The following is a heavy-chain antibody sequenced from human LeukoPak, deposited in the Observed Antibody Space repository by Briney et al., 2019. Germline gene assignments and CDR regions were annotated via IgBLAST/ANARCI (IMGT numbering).Heavy chain of an antibody. J-gene: IGHJ4*02. D-gene: IGHD3-10*01. CDR3: ARVKSEKLWHFDY. CDR1: GGSISSGGYY. Sequence: PSETLSLTCTISGGSISSGGYYWSWIRQPPGKGLEWIGYIYYSGSTYYNPSLKSRVTISVDTSKNQFSLKLSSVTAADTAVYYCARVKSEKLWHFDYWGQGTLVTVSS. V-gene: IGHV4-31*03. CDR2: IYYSGST.